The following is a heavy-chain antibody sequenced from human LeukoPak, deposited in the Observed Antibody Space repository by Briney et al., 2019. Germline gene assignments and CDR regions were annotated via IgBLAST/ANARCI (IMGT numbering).Heavy chain of an antibody. CDR2: IYYSGNS. D-gene: IGHD1-26*01. CDR1: GGSIRSNYY. V-gene: IGHV4-39*01. CDR3: ARLGGSYLADY. J-gene: IGHJ4*02. Sequence: SETLSLTCTVSGGSIRSNYYWGWIRPPPGKGLEWIGSIYYSGNSYYNPSLKSRVTMSIDTSKNQFSLKLSSVTAADTAVYYCARLGGSYLADYWGQGTLVTVSS.